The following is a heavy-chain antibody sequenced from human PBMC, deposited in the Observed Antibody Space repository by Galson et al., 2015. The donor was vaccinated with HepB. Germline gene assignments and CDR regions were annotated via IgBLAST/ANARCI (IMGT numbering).Heavy chain of an antibody. V-gene: IGHV3-53*01. CDR2: IYSGGST. CDR1: GFTVSSNY. D-gene: IGHD4-17*01. Sequence: SLRLSCAASGFTVSSNYMSWVRQAPGKGLEWVPVIYSGGSTYYADSVKGRFTISRDNSKNTLYLQMNSLRAEDTAVYYCARDRLYGVNPRDYYYYGMDVWGQGTTVTVSS. CDR3: ARDRLYGVNPRDYYYYGMDV. J-gene: IGHJ6*02.